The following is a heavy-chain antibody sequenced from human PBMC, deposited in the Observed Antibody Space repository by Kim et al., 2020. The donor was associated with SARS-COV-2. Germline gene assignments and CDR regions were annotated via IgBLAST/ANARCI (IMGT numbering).Heavy chain of an antibody. Sequence: CVDSGKGRFTIPRDNAKKSLYLQMNTLGVQDTAVYYCARARGVGASGFDNWGQGALVTVSS. J-gene: IGHJ4*02. V-gene: IGHV3-7*03. D-gene: IGHD1-26*01. CDR3: ARARGVGASGFDN.